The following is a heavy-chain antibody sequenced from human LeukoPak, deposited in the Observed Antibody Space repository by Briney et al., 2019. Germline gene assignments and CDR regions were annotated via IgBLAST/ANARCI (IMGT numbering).Heavy chain of an antibody. CDR3: AKDGINCSSTSCYTGIDY. J-gene: IGHJ4*02. D-gene: IGHD2-2*02. CDR1: GFTFSSYG. Sequence: GGSLRLSCAASGFTFSSYGMHWVRQAPGKGLEWVAFIRYVGSNKYYADSVKGRFTISRDNSKNTLYLQMNSLRAEDTAVYYCAKDGINCSSTSCYTGIDYWGQGTLVTVSS. CDR2: IRYVGSNK. V-gene: IGHV3-30*02.